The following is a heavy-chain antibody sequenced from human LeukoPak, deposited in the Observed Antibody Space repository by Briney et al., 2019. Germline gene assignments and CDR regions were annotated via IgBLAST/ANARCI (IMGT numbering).Heavy chain of an antibody. V-gene: IGHV3-7*01. Sequence: AGGFLRLSCEGSAFIFSGHWMNWVRQTPGKGLEWVASIKEDGSERQYVDSVKGRFSVSRDNTKGSPFLQLNSLRAEDTAVYYCARMTAADGQAYFDYWGQGTFVTVSS. CDR2: IKEDGSER. J-gene: IGHJ4*01. D-gene: IGHD6-13*01. CDR1: AFIFSGHW. CDR3: ARMTAADGQAYFDY.